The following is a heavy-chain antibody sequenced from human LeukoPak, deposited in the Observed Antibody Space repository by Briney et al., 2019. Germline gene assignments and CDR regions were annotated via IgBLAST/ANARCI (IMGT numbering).Heavy chain of an antibody. J-gene: IGHJ5*02. D-gene: IGHD6-19*01. Sequence: GASVKVSCKASGYTFTGYYMHWVRQAPGQGLEWMGWINSNSGGTNYAQKLQGRVTMTTDTSTSTAYMELRSLRSDDTAVYYCARDRSTIRPYSSGCQRGCWWFDPWGQGTLVTVSS. CDR1: GYTFTGYY. CDR3: ARDRSTIRPYSSGCQRGCWWFDP. CDR2: INSNSGGT. V-gene: IGHV1-2*02.